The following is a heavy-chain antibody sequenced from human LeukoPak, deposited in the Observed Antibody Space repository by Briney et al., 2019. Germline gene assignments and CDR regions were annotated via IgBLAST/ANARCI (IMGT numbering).Heavy chain of an antibody. CDR1: GFTFSYYW. V-gene: IGHV3-74*01. Sequence: PGGSLRLSCGASGFTFSYYWMHWVRQAPGKGLLWVSRINTDGSSTSYADSVKGRFTVSRDNAKNTLYLQMNSLRAEDTAVYYCVRDWPDTAMALDYWGQGTLVTVSS. CDR3: VRDWPDTAMALDY. D-gene: IGHD5-18*01. J-gene: IGHJ4*02. CDR2: INTDGSST.